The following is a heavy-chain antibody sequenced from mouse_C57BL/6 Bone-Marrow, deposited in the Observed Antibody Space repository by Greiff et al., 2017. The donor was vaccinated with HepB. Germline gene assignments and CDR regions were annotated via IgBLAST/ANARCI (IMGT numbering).Heavy chain of an antibody. D-gene: IGHD2-5*01. V-gene: IGHV5-4*01. CDR3: ARETIVNWYFDV. CDR1: GFTFSSYA. CDR2: ISDGGSYT. J-gene: IGHJ1*03. Sequence: EVMLVESGGGLVKPGGSLKLSCAASGFTFSSYAMSWVRQTPEKRLEWVATISDGGSYTYYPDNVKGRFTISRDKAKNNLYLQMSHLKSEDTAMYYCARETIVNWYFDVWGTGTTVTVSS.